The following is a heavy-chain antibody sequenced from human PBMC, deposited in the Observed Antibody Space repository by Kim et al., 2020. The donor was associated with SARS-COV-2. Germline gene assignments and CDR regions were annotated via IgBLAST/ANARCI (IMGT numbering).Heavy chain of an antibody. CDR1: GFTFSSYS. Sequence: GGSLRLSCAASGFTFSSYSMNWVRQAPGKGLEWVSYISSSSSTIYYADSVKGRFTISRDNAKNSLYLQMNSLRAEDTAVYYCASYTAMVNYWGQGTLVTVSS. V-gene: IGHV3-48*04. CDR3: ASYTAMVNY. D-gene: IGHD5-18*01. CDR2: ISSSSSTI. J-gene: IGHJ4*02.